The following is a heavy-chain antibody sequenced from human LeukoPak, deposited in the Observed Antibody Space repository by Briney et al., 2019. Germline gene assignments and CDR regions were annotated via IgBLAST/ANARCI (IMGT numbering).Heavy chain of an antibody. Sequence: SETLSLTCTVPGYSISTGYYWDWIRQPPGKGLEWIGTFYHGGSTYYNPSLNSRVTNSVDTSKTQFSLKLSSVTAADTAVYYCARQDTYYYDSSGYFFDYWGQGTLVTVSS. V-gene: IGHV4-38-2*02. CDR1: GYSISTGYY. CDR2: FYHGGST. D-gene: IGHD3-22*01. CDR3: ARQDTYYYDSSGYFFDY. J-gene: IGHJ4*02.